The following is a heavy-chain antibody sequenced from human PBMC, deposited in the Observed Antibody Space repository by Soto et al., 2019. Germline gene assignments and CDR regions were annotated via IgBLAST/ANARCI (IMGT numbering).Heavy chain of an antibody. CDR2: IFYTGST. V-gene: IGHV4-39*01. CDR3: ARRGYSHGYFDX. Sequence: KPSETLSLTFSVSGGSISSTSYYWGWIRQPPGKELELIGNIFYTGSTFYNPSLESRLTISVATYKNQFSLTLRSMTAADTAFYYCARRGYSHGYFDXWGQGSLVTVS. D-gene: IGHD5-18*01. J-gene: IGHJ4*02. CDR1: GGSISSTSYY.